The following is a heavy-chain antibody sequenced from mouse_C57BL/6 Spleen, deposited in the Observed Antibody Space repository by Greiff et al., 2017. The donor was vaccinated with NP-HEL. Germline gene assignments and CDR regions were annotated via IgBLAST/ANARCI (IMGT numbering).Heavy chain of an antibody. CDR1: GYTFTSYW. J-gene: IGHJ4*01. CDR2: IDPSDSYT. CDR3: ARQDGAMDY. V-gene: IGHV1-50*01. Sequence: VQLQQPGAELVKPGASVKLSCKASGYTFTSYWMQWVKQRPGQGLEWIGEIDPSDSYTNYNQKFKGKATLTVDTSSSTAYMQLSSLTSEDSAVYYCARQDGAMDYWGQGTSVTVSS. D-gene: IGHD2-3*01.